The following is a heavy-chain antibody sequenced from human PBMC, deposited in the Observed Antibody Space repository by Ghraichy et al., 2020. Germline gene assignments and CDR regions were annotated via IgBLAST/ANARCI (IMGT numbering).Heavy chain of an antibody. CDR2: IYYSGST. V-gene: IGHV4-59*01. Sequence: SETLSLTCTVSGGSISSYYWSWIRQPPGKGLEWIGYIYYSGSTNYNPSLRSRVTISVYTSKKQFSLKLSSVTAADTAVYYCARGGGYTYGPDFDYWGQGTLVIVSS. CDR3: ARGGGYTYGPDFDY. D-gene: IGHD5-18*01. J-gene: IGHJ4*02. CDR1: GGSISSYY.